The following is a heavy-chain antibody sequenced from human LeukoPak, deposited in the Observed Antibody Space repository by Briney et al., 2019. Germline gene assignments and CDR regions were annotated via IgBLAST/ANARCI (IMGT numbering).Heavy chain of an antibody. CDR2: FSGSGGST. V-gene: IGHV3-23*01. Sequence: PGGSLRLSCAASGFTFSSYAMSWVRQAPGKGLEWVSSFSGSGGSTHYADSVKGRFTISRDNSENTLYLQMNSLRAEDTAVYFCAKDQEDRGYPSSFDFWGQGTLVTVSS. D-gene: IGHD2-15*01. J-gene: IGHJ4*02. CDR1: GFTFSSYA. CDR3: AKDQEDRGYPSSFDF.